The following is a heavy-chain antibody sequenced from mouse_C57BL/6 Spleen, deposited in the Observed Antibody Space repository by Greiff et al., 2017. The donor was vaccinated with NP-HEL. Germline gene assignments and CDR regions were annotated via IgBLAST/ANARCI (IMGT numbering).Heavy chain of an antibody. CDR3: ARWLLRTHWYFDV. CDR2: IYPGDGDT. J-gene: IGHJ1*03. Sequence: QVQLQQSGPELVKPGASVKISCKASGYAFSSSWMNWVKQRPGKGLEWIGRIYPGDGDTNYNGKFKGKATLTADKSSSTAYMQLSSLTSEDSAVYFCARWLLRTHWYFDVWGTGTTVTVSS. V-gene: IGHV1-82*01. CDR1: GYAFSSSW. D-gene: IGHD2-3*01.